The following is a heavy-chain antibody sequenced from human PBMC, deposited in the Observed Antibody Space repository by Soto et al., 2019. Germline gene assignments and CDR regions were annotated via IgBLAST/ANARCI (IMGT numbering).Heavy chain of an antibody. V-gene: IGHV1-69*08. CDR1: GGTFSSYT. CDR2: IIPILGIA. CDR3: AREGGTYYYGSGSYLYDAFDI. Sequence: QVQLVQSGAEVKKPGSSVKVSCKASGGTFSSYTISWVRQAPGQGLEWMGRIIPILGIANYAQKFQGRVTITADKATSTAYMELSSLRSEDTAVYYCAREGGTYYYGSGSYLYDAFDIWGQGTMVTVSS. J-gene: IGHJ3*02. D-gene: IGHD3-10*01.